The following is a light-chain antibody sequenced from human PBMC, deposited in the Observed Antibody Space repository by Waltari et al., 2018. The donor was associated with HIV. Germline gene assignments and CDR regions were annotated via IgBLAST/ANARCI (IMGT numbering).Light chain of an antibody. J-gene: IGLJ2*01. CDR2: EVS. Sequence: QSALTQPASVSGSPGQSITISCTGTSSDVGGYNYVSWYQQHPGKAPKLMIYEVSNRPAGVSDRFSGSKSGNTASLTISGLQAEDEAYYYCSSYTSSSTRLFGGGTKLTVL. CDR1: SSDVGGYNY. V-gene: IGLV2-14*01. CDR3: SSYTSSSTRL.